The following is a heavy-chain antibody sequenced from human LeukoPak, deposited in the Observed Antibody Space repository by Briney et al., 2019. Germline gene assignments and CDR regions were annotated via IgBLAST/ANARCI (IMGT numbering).Heavy chain of an antibody. J-gene: IGHJ6*03. Sequence: GGSLRLSCAASGFTFSSYVMHWVRQAPGKGLEWVAFIRYDGSNKYYADSVKGRFTISRDNSKNTLYLQMNSLRAEDTAVYYCANEIGSYYGYYYYYYMDVWGKGTTVTVSS. CDR3: ANEIGSYYGYYYYYYMDV. V-gene: IGHV3-30*02. D-gene: IGHD1-26*01. CDR2: IRYDGSNK. CDR1: GFTFSSYV.